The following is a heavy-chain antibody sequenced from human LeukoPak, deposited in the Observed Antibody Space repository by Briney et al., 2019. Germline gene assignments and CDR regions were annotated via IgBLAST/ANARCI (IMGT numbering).Heavy chain of an antibody. Sequence: PGGSLRLSCAASGFTFSSYNMNWVRQAPGKGLEWVSSISGSNNYIYYVDSVKGRFTISRDNAKKSLYLQMNSLRVEDTAVYYCARVGAAVGISNYFDYWGQGTLVTVSS. D-gene: IGHD6-13*01. CDR1: GFTFSSYN. J-gene: IGHJ4*02. CDR3: ARVGAAVGISNYFDY. V-gene: IGHV3-21*01. CDR2: ISGSNNYI.